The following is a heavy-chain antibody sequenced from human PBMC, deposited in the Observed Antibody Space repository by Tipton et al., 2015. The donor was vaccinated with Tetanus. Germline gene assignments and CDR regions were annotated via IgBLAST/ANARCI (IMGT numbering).Heavy chain of an antibody. Sequence: TLSLTCTVSGGSLSSGTFYWGWIRQSPGKGLEWIASIYFEGSTYYSPSLKSRVTIAVDTSQNLFSLRLTSVTATDTAVYYCARHLYGYWFDPWGQGALVTVSS. D-gene: IGHD3-10*01. CDR3: ARHLYGYWFDP. V-gene: IGHV4-39*02. J-gene: IGHJ5*02. CDR2: IYFEGST. CDR1: GGSLSSGTFY.